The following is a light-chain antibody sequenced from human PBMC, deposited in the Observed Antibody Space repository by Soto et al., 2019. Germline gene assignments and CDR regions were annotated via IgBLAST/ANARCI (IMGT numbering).Light chain of an antibody. CDR2: DVT. Sequence: QSALTQPASVSASPGQSITISCTGTSSDIGIYNFVSWYQQHPGKAPKLLVYDVTNRPSGVSNRFSGSKSGSTASLTISGLQAEDEADYYCTSYTNTNTLVFGGGIKLTVL. CDR1: SSDIGIYNF. J-gene: IGLJ2*01. V-gene: IGLV2-14*03. CDR3: TSYTNTNTLV.